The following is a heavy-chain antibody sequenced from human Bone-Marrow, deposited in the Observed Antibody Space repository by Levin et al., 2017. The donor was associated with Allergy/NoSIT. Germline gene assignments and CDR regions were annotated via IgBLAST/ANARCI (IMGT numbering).Heavy chain of an antibody. CDR3: VKDRLRYSSSWFDF. Sequence: GGSLRLSCAASGFTFGGYAMSWVRQAPGKGLEWVSTISDTGRSTSYADSVRGRFTISRDNPKSMLFLQMTSLRADDTAIYYCVKDRLRYSSSWFDFWGQGTRVTVSS. V-gene: IGHV3-23*01. D-gene: IGHD6-13*01. CDR2: ISDTGRST. J-gene: IGHJ4*02. CDR1: GFTFGGYA.